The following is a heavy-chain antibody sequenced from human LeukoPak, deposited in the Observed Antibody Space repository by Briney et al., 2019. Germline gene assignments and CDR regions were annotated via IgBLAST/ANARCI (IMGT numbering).Heavy chain of an antibody. J-gene: IGHJ4*02. CDR1: GGSISSYY. V-gene: IGHV4-59*01. D-gene: IGHD4/OR15-4a*01. CDR2: IYYSGST. Sequence: SETLSLTCTVSGGSISSYYWSWIRQPPGKGLEWIGYIYYSGSTNYNPSLKSRVTISADTSKNQFSLKLSSVTAADTAVYYCAREGCGTFDYWGQGTLVTVSS. CDR3: AREGCGTFDY.